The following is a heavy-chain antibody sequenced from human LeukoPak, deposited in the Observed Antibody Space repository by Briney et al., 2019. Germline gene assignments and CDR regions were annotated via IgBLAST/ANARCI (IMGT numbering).Heavy chain of an antibody. CDR3: AKDSSNQQLVSNFDY. D-gene: IGHD6-13*01. Sequence: PGGSLRLSCAASGFTFSSYAMSWVRQAPGKGLEWVSAVSGSGGSTYYADSVKGRFTISRDNSKNTLYLQMNSLRAEDTAVYYCAKDSSNQQLVSNFDYWGQGTLVTVSS. J-gene: IGHJ4*02. CDR1: GFTFSSYA. CDR2: VSGSGGST. V-gene: IGHV3-23*01.